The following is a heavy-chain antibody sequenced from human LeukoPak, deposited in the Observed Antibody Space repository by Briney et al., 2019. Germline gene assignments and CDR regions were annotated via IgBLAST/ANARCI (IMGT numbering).Heavy chain of an antibody. V-gene: IGHV4-34*01. Sequence: PSETLSLTCAVYGGSFSGYYWSWIRQPLGKGLEWIGEINHSGSTNYNPSLKSRVTISVDTPKNQFSLKLSSVTAADTAVYYCARESSFGRYNWFDPWGQGTLVTVSS. CDR3: ARESSFGRYNWFDP. D-gene: IGHD3-10*01. CDR1: GGSFSGYY. J-gene: IGHJ5*02. CDR2: INHSGST.